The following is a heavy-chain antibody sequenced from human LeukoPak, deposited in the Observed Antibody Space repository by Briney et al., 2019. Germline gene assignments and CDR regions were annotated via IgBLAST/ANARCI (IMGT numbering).Heavy chain of an antibody. CDR2: IYYSET. J-gene: IGHJ4*02. CDR1: GASISSYY. Sequence: SETLSLTCSVSGASISSYYWSWIRQSPGKGLEWIGNIYYSETNYNPSLKSRVIISADTSKNQFSLRLASVTAAGTAVYYCARSTTYRSTWNIDNWGQGTLVTVSS. CDR3: ARSTTYRSTWNIDN. V-gene: IGHV4-59*01. D-gene: IGHD1-1*01.